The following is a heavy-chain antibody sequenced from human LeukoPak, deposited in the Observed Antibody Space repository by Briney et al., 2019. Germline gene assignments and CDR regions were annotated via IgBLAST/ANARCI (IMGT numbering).Heavy chain of an antibody. CDR1: GFTFSSYW. J-gene: IGHJ4*02. D-gene: IGHD3-10*01. Sequence: GGSLRLSCAASGFTFSSYWMHWVRQVPGKGLVWVSRINSDGSDTIYADSVKGRFTISRDNAKNTLYLQMDSLRAEDTAVYYCTTGIGNYYYYWGQGTLVTVAS. CDR3: TTGIGNYYYY. V-gene: IGHV3-74*01. CDR2: INSDGSDT.